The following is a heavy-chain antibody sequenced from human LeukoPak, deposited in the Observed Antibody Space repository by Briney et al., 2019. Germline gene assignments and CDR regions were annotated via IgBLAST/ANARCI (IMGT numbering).Heavy chain of an antibody. J-gene: IGHJ6*03. CDR3: ARSVIPSARHYYFYMDV. V-gene: IGHV1-18*01. D-gene: IGHD2-2*01. CDR1: GYSFSNNH. Sequence: ASVKVSCKASGYSFSNNHIHWVQQAPGQGLAWMGWINTYSGYTNYAQSFQGRVTLTTDTSTSTANMELRSLRSDDTAVYYCARSVIPSARHYYFYMDVWGEGSTVTVSS. CDR2: INTYSGYT.